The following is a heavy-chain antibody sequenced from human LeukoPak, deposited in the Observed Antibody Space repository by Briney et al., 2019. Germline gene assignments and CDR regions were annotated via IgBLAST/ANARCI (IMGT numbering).Heavy chain of an antibody. V-gene: IGHV4-59*01. J-gene: IGHJ6*02. CDR1: GGSISSYY. D-gene: IGHD5-18*01. CDR3: ARNGGGYSYGLKGNYYYYGMDV. Sequence: SETLSLTCTVSGGSISSYYWSWIRQPPGKGLEWIGYIYYSGSTNYNPSLKSRVTISVDTSKNQFSLKLSSVAAADTAVYYCARNGGGYSYGLKGNYYYYGMDVWGQGTTVTVSS. CDR2: IYYSGST.